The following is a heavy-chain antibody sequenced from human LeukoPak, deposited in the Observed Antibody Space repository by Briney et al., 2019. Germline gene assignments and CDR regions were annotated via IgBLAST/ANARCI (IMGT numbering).Heavy chain of an antibody. CDR3: ARDPAPWGYYDSSGSTLGYS. V-gene: IGHV4-31*03. CDR2: IYYSGST. Sequence: SETLSLTCTVSGGSISSGGYYWSWIRQHPGKGLEWIGYIYYSGSTYYNPSLKSRVTISVDTSKNQFSLKLSSVTAAGTAVYYCARDPAPWGYYDSSGSTLGYSWGQGTLVTVSS. J-gene: IGHJ4*02. D-gene: IGHD3-22*01. CDR1: GGSISSGGYY.